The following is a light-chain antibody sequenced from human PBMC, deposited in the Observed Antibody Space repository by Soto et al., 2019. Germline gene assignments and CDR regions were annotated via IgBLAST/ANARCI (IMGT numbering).Light chain of an antibody. V-gene: IGLV2-18*01. CDR1: SSDVGIYNR. J-gene: IGLJ2*01. Sequence: QSVLTQPPSVSGSPGQSVTISCTGTSSDVGIYNRVSWYQQPPGTAPKLMIYEVSNRPSGVPDRFSGSKSGNSASLTISGLQAEDEADYYCSLYTSSTTLLFGGGTQLTVL. CDR3: SLYTSSTTLL. CDR2: EVS.